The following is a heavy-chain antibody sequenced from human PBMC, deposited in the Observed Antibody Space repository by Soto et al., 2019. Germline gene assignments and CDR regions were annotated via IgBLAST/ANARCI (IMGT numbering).Heavy chain of an antibody. J-gene: IGHJ6*02. CDR2: TYYTGTT. Sequence: QVQLQESGPGLVKPSQTLSLTCTVSGASINSGDYFWSWIRQPPGKGLEWIGYTYYTGTTYYTPSLKSRVTISMDMSKNQFSLKLDSVTAADTAVYYCARDGWQGVDVWGQGTTVTVSS. CDR3: ARDGWQGVDV. V-gene: IGHV4-30-4*01. CDR1: GASINSGDYF. D-gene: IGHD2-15*01.